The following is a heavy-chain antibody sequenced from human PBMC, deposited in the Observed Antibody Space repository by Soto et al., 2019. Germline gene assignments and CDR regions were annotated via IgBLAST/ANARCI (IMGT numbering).Heavy chain of an antibody. CDR3: ATEASITTVDENWFDP. Sequence: QVQLPESGPGLVKPSQTLSLTCTVSGGSISSGDYYWSWIRQPPGKGMEWIGYIYSSGSTYYNPSLKSRVTIALDTSKNHFSLKLSSVTAADTAVYYFATEASITTVDENWFDPCGQGTLVTVSS. D-gene: IGHD4-17*01. V-gene: IGHV4-30-4*01. CDR1: GGSISSGDYY. CDR2: IYSSGST. J-gene: IGHJ5*02.